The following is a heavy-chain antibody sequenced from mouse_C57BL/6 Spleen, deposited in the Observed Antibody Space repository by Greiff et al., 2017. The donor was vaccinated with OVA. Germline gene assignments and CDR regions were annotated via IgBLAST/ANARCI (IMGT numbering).Heavy chain of an antibody. V-gene: IGHV1-52*01. Sequence: VQLQQPGAELVRPGSSVKLSCKASGYTFTSYWMHWVKQRPIQGLEWIGNIDPSDSDTHYIQKFKDKATLSVDKSSSTAYLQLSSLTSEDSEVYYCARRAYCYDSSFDYWGKGTTLTVSS. CDR2: IDPSDSDT. CDR1: GYTFTSYW. CDR3: ARRAYCYDSSFDY. J-gene: IGHJ2*01. D-gene: IGHD1-1*01.